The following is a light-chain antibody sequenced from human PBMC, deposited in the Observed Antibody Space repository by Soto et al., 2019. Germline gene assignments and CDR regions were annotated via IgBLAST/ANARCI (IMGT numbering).Light chain of an antibody. CDR1: SSNIGDNY. V-gene: IGLV1-51*01. CDR3: ATWDSSLSAVV. CDR2: DND. J-gene: IGLJ2*01. Sequence: QSVLTQPPSVSAAPGQKVTISCSGSSSNIGDNYVCWFQHLPKTAPKLLIVDNDKRPSGTPDRFYGSKSGTSATLDITGLQTGDEADYYCATWDSSLSAVVFGGGTKLTVL.